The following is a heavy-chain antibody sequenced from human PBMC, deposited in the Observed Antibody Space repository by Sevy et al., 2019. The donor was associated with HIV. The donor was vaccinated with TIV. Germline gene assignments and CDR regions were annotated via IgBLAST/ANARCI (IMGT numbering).Heavy chain of an antibody. D-gene: IGHD6-19*01. Sequence: GGSLRLSCAASGFTFSSYSMNWVRQAPGKGLEWVSSISSSSSYIYYADSVKGRFTISRDNAKNSLYLQMNSLRAEDTAVYYCARDLAPIAVAGMNWFDPWGQRTLVTVSS. CDR2: ISSSSSYI. CDR3: ARDLAPIAVAGMNWFDP. CDR1: GFTFSSYS. J-gene: IGHJ5*02. V-gene: IGHV3-21*01.